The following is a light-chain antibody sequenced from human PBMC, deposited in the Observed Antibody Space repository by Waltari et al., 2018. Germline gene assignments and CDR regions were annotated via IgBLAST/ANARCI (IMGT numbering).Light chain of an antibody. CDR3: QQYGSAPRT. CDR1: QSVSSNY. Sequence: EIVLTQSPGTLSLSPGERATPSCRASQSVSSNYLAWYQQKPGQAPRLLIYGASSRATGIPDRFSGSGSGTDFSLTISRLEPEDLAVYYCQQYGSAPRTFGQGTKVEIK. V-gene: IGKV3-20*01. CDR2: GAS. J-gene: IGKJ1*01.